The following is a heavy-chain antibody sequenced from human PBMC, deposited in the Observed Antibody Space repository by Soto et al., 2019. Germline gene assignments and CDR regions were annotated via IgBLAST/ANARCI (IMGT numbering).Heavy chain of an antibody. Sequence: PGGSLRLSCAASGFTFSSYGMHRVRQAPGKGLEWVAVIWYDGSNKYYADSVKGRFTISRDNSKNTLYLQMNSLRAEDTAVYYCARDISGSYPSSYFDYWGQGTLDPVSS. V-gene: IGHV3-33*01. CDR2: IWYDGSNK. CDR3: ARDISGSYPSSYFDY. J-gene: IGHJ4*02. CDR1: GFTFSSYG. D-gene: IGHD1-26*01.